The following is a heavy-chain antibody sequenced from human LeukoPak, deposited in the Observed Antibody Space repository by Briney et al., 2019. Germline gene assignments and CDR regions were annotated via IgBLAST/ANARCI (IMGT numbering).Heavy chain of an antibody. V-gene: IGHV3-21*01. CDR2: ISSSSSYI. CDR1: GFTFSSYG. CDR3: ARDPCPRSCAFDI. J-gene: IGHJ3*02. Sequence: GGSLRLSCAASGFTFSSYGMHWVRQAPGKGLEWVSSISSSSSYIYYADSVKGRFTISRDNAKNSLYLQMNSLRAEDTAVYYCARDPCPRSCAFDIWGQGTMVTVSS.